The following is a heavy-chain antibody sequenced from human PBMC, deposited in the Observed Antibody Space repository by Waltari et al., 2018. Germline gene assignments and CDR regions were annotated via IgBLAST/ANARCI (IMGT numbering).Heavy chain of an antibody. CDR1: GGSISSGAYD. D-gene: IGHD3-16*02. J-gene: IGHJ4*02. CDR3: ARGVLGDLSPYFDY. Sequence: QVQLQESGPGLVKPSQTLSLTCTVSGGSISSGAYDWSWIRHHPGKGREWFGYIYYIGSTYYNPSLESRITISLDTSKNQFSLKLSSVTAADTAVYYCARGVLGDLSPYFDYWGQGILVTVSS. V-gene: IGHV4-31*03. CDR2: IYYIGST.